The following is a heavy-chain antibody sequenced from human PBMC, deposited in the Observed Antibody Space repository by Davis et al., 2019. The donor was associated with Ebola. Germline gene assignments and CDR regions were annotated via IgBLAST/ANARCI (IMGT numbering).Heavy chain of an antibody. CDR1: GFTFSDYY. CDR3: AGGKGAVAGRYYYYGMDV. Sequence: PGGSLRLSCAASGFTFSDYYMSWIRQAPGKVLEWVSYISSSGSTIYYADSVKGRFTISRDNAKNSLYLQMNSLRAEDTAVYYCAGGKGAVAGRYYYYGMDVWGIGTTVTVSS. D-gene: IGHD6-19*01. CDR2: ISSSGSTI. J-gene: IGHJ6*04. V-gene: IGHV3-11*01.